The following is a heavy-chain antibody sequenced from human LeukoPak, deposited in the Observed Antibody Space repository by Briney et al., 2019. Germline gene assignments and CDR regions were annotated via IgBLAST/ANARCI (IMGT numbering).Heavy chain of an antibody. CDR3: ARWVRGWNQLAPHAFDI. J-gene: IGHJ3*02. CDR1: GYTFTGYY. V-gene: IGHV1-2*02. D-gene: IGHD1-1*01. Sequence: ASVRVSCKASGYTFTGYYKHWVRQAPGQGLEWMGWINPNSGGTNYAQKFQGRVTMPRDTSISTAYSELSRLRSDDTAVYYCARWVRGWNQLAPHAFDIWGQETMVTVSS. CDR2: INPNSGGT.